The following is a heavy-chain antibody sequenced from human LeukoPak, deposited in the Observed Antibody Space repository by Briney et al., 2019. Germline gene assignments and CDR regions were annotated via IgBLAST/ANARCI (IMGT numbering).Heavy chain of an antibody. V-gene: IGHV4-61*01. CDR3: ARVFSTNYYDNRGWFDP. J-gene: IGHJ5*02. D-gene: IGHD3-22*01. CDR2: INHSGST. Sequence: SQTLSLTCTVSGGSISSGSYYWSWIRQPPGKGLEWIGEINHSGSTNYNPSLKSRVTISVDTSKNQFSLKLSSVTAADTAVYYCARVFSTNYYDNRGWFDPWGQGTLVTVSS. CDR1: GGSISSGSYY.